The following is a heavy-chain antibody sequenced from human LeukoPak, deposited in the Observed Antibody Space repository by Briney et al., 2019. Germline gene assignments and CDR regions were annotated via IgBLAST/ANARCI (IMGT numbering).Heavy chain of an antibody. CDR3: ARDLYYGSGSYYDWFDP. CDR1: GFTFSSYS. CDR2: ISSSSSYI. Sequence: PGGSLRLSCAASGFTFSSYSVNWVRQAPGKGLEWVSSISSSSSYIYYADSVKGRFTISRDNAKNSLYLQMNSLRAEDTAVYYCARDLYYGSGSYYDWFDPWGQGTLVTVSS. D-gene: IGHD3-10*01. V-gene: IGHV3-21*01. J-gene: IGHJ5*02.